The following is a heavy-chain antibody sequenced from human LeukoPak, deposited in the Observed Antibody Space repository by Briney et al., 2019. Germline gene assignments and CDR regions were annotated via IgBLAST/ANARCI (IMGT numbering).Heavy chain of an antibody. D-gene: IGHD3-22*01. J-gene: IGHJ3*02. CDR2: INYSGST. V-gene: IGHV4-39*07. CDR1: GGSISSSSYY. Sequence: SETLSLTCTVSGGSISSSSYYWAWIRQPPGKGLEWIGNINYSGSTYYNPSLKSRVTISVDTSKNQFSLKLSSVTAADTAVYYCGRPLSYYSDSSGDDAFDIWGQGTMVTVSS. CDR3: GRPLSYYSDSSGDDAFDI.